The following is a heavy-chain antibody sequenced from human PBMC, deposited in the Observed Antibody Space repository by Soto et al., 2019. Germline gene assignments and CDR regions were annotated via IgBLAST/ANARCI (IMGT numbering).Heavy chain of an antibody. CDR2: ISWNGRST. CDR1: GFTFDDYS. D-gene: IGHD1-26*01. J-gene: IGHJ4*02. Sequence: GGSLRLSCAASGFTFDDYSMHWVRQAPGKGLEWVSLISWNGRSTYYADSVKGRFTVSRDNSKNSLYLQMNSLTTEDTAFYYCGKDGAITDYTYLDYWGQGALVTVSS. V-gene: IGHV3-43*01. CDR3: GKDGAITDYTYLDY.